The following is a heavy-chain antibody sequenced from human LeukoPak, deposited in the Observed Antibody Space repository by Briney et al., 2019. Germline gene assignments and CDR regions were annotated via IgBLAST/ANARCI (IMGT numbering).Heavy chain of an antibody. D-gene: IGHD3-9*01. CDR1: GYRFTNYW. V-gene: IGHV5-51*01. CDR2: IYPGDSDT. CDR3: ATRYHDILTGYYAFDY. Sequence: GESLKISCKGSGYRFTNYWVAWVRQMPGKGLELMGIIYPGDSDTRYSPFFQGLATISADKSITTAYLQWSRLKASDTAMYYCATRYHDILTGYYAFDYWGQGTLVTVSS. J-gene: IGHJ4*02.